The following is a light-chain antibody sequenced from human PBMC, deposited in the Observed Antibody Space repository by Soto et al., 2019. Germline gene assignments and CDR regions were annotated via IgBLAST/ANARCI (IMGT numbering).Light chain of an antibody. V-gene: IGKV2-28*01. J-gene: IGKJ3*01. CDR3: MQALQTPLT. CDR2: LGS. CDR1: QSLLHSNGYNY. Sequence: DIVMTQSPLSLPVTPGEPASISCRSSQSLLHSNGYNYLDWYLQKPGQSPQLLIYLGSNRASGVPDRFSGSGSGTDFTLKISRVEAEDVGVYYCMQALQTPLTFSPGTKVDIK.